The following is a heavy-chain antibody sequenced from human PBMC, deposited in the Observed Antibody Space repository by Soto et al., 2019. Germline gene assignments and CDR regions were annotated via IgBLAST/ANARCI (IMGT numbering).Heavy chain of an antibody. CDR2: INPSGGST. D-gene: IGHD3-9*01. Sequence: QVQLVQSGAEVKKPGASVKVSCKASGYTFTSYYMHWVRQAPGQGLEWMGIINPSGGSTSYAQKFQGRVTMTRDTSTSTVYMELSSLRSEDTAVYYCAKPIYDILTGYISYFDYWGQGTLVTVSS. J-gene: IGHJ4*02. CDR3: AKPIYDILTGYISYFDY. CDR1: GYTFTSYY. V-gene: IGHV1-46*01.